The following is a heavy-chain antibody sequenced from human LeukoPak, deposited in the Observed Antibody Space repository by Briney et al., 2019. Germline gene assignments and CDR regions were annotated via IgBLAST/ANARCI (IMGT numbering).Heavy chain of an antibody. V-gene: IGHV3-23*01. J-gene: IGHJ4*02. CDR1: GFTFNRHA. CDR3: SRRGGSNGWGDFDF. CDR2: IGGSGVSI. Sequence: PGGSLRLSCTASGFTFNRHAFNWARQAPGKGLEWVSSIGGSGVSIFYADSVKGRFTISRDNGKNTVYLQMNSLRAEDTAIYYCSRRGGSNGWGDFDFWGQGTLVSVSS. D-gene: IGHD6-19*01.